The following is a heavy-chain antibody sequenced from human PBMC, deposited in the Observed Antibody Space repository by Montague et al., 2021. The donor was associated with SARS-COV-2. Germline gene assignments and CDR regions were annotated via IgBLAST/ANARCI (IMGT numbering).Heavy chain of an antibody. J-gene: IGHJ4*02. Sequence: SETLSLTCTVSGGSITSYYWSWIRQPAGKGLECIGLIYTSGSTNYNPYLKSRVTISVDTSRKQFSLKLTSVTAADTAVYYCAGGYGYGSCSNWDEVALWSGITMSVYTSKKQFSPNLTSVISSCPAVYYCGYGYCYGSYYGWGQGTMVTVSS. CDR3: AGGYGYGSCSNWDEVALWSGITMSVYTSKKQFSPNLTSVISSCPAVYYCGYGYCYGSYYG. CDR2: IYTSGST. D-gene: IGHD3-10*01. CDR1: GGSITSYY. V-gene: IGHV4-4*07.